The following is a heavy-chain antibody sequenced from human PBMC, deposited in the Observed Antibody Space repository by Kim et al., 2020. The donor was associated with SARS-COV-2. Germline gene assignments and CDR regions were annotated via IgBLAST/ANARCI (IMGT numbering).Heavy chain of an antibody. CDR3: ARGAGGYAGYILDA. J-gene: IGHJ5*02. D-gene: IGHD3-22*01. V-gene: IGHV1-3*01. CDR1: GYTFTSCA. CDR2: IPGDNGDT. Sequence: ASVKVSCKTSGYTFTSCAIHWVRQAPGHGLEWMGCIPGDNGDTRYSQKFQGRVTITRDTSATTSYMEMSSLTSEDTAVYYCARGAGGYAGYILDAWGQGTLAIVSS.